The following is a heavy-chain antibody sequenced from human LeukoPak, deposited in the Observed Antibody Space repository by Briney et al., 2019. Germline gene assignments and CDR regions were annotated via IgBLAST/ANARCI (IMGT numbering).Heavy chain of an antibody. J-gene: IGHJ4*02. D-gene: IGHD3-10*01. CDR1: GFTFCNYA. Sequence: AGRSLRLSCAATGFTFCNYAIHWGRQAPGKGLEWVAFISDDGSRQHYADSVKGRFTISRDNSKNTLNLQMNSLRAEDTAVYYCVKDRTGTYTLDYWGQGTLVTVSS. CDR3: VKDRTGTYTLDY. V-gene: IGHV3-30-3*01. CDR2: ISDDGSRQ.